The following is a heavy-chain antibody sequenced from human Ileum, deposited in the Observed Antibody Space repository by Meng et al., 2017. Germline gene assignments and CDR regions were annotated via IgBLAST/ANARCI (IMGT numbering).Heavy chain of an antibody. D-gene: IGHD2/OR15-2a*01. V-gene: IGHV4-4*02. CDR1: GDHIRRCNW. J-gene: IGHJ4*02. CDR3: ATNKNKKIDY. Sequence: QVQLQESGPGLGEPSGPMFLHCVVSGDHIRRCNWWNWVRPPPGKGLEWIGEIFHTGSTNSNPSLKSRVTISADKSKNQFSLNLSSVTAADTAVYYCATNKNKKIDYWGQGTLVTVSS. CDR2: IFHTGST.